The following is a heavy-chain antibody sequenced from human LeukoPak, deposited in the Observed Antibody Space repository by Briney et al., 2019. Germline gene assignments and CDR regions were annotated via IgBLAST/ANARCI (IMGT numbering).Heavy chain of an antibody. CDR1: GYTFTSYD. Sequence: ASVTVSCKASGYTFTSYDINWVRQATGQGLEWMGWMNPNSGNTGYAQKFQGRVTMTRNTSISTAYMELSSLRSEDTAVYYCASTSTYSQDYYYGMDVWGQGTTVTVSS. D-gene: IGHD6-13*01. CDR2: MNPNSGNT. V-gene: IGHV1-8*01. J-gene: IGHJ6*02. CDR3: ASTSTYSQDYYYGMDV.